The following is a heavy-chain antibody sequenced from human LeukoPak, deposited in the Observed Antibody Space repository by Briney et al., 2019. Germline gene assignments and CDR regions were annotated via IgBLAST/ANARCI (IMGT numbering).Heavy chain of an antibody. Sequence: GGSLRLSCAASGFTFDDYAMHWVRQAPGKGLEWVSGISWNSGSIGYADSVKGRFTISRDNAKNSLYLQMNSLRAEDTAVYYCAKDAGYRTLDYWGQGTLVTVSS. CDR3: AKDAGYRTLDY. J-gene: IGHJ4*02. CDR2: ISWNSGSI. V-gene: IGHV3-9*01. CDR1: GFTFDDYA. D-gene: IGHD5-24*01.